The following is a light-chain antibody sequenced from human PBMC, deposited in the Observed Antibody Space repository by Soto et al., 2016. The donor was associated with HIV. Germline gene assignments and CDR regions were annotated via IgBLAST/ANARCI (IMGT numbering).Light chain of an antibody. V-gene: IGLV3-19*01. Sequence: SSELTQDPTVSVALGQTVNITCQGDSLRTYYASWYQQKPGQAPVLVMYGKDNRPSGIPARFSGSSSGNPASLTITGAQAEDEADYYCLSRXNTDNYNYVFGTGTRVTV. CDR3: LSRXNTDNYNYV. CDR1: SLRTYY. CDR2: GKD. J-gene: IGLJ1*01.